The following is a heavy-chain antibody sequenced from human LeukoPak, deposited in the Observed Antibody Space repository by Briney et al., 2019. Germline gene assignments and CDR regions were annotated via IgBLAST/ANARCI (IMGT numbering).Heavy chain of an antibody. J-gene: IGHJ6*02. V-gene: IGHV1-69*04. CDR2: IIPILGIA. CDR3: ATTTVTTSYYYYGMDV. Sequence: SVEVSCKASGGTFSSYAISWVRQAPGQGLEWMGRIIPILGIANYAQKFQGRVTITADKSTSTAYMELSSLRSEDTAVYYCATTTVTTSYYYYGMDVWGQGTTVTVSS. D-gene: IGHD4-11*01. CDR1: GGTFSSYA.